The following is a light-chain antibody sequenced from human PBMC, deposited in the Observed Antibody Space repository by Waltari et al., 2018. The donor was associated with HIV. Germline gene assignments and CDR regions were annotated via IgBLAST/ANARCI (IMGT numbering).Light chain of an antibody. V-gene: IGLV2-11*01. CDR3: CSYAGAYTVI. CDR2: DVS. J-gene: IGLJ2*01. Sequence: QSALPQPRSVSGSPGQSVTISCTGTRRAVGAYDHVSWYQQHPGKAPKLIISDVSQPPSGVPDRFSGSKSGDTASLTISGLQGEDEAEYYCCSYAGAYTVILGGGTKLTVL. CDR1: RRAVGAYDH.